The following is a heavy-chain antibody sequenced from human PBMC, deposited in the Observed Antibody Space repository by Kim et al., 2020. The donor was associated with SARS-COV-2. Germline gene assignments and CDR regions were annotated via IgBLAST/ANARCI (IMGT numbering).Heavy chain of an antibody. CDR3: TQGRKYGDHFPSYFES. Sequence: SLRLSCVASGFTFGDYGMHWVRQVPGKGLEWVSGISWNRMTNYSAQSVKGRFAISTDNAKKSLYLQMNSLRPEDTAFYYCTQGRKYGDHFPSYFESWG. V-gene: IGHV3-9*01. CDR2: ISWNRMTN. J-gene: IGHJ1*01. D-gene: IGHD4-17*01. CDR1: GFTFGDYG.